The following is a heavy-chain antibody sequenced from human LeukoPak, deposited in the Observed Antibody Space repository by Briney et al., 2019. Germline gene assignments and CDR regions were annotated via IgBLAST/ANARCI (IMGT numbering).Heavy chain of an antibody. J-gene: IGHJ4*02. CDR3: ARCVEPLAASTFAY. CDR1: GLTVITND. CDR2: LCCDGNT. V-gene: IGHV3-53*01. Sequence: PGGSLTLSCTASGLTVITNDMTWLRQALGKGLEWLSDLCCDGNTKYTDSVKGRFTISRDNSKKALYLEMNSLRPDDAAVDYSARCVEPLAASTFAYWGQGTLVTVSS. D-gene: IGHD1-14*01.